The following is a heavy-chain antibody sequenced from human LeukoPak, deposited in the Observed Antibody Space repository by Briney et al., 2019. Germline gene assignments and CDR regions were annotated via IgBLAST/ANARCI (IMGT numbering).Heavy chain of an antibody. CDR1: GFTFSSYA. CDR3: ATLAAAGTWPIFDY. D-gene: IGHD6-13*01. CDR2: IHYTGTT. V-gene: IGHV4-59*12. J-gene: IGHJ4*02. Sequence: PGGSLRLSCAASGFTFSSYAMSWIRQTPGKGLEWIGDIHYTGTTKYNPSLKSRVTISIDTSKNQFSLELSSVTAADTAVYYCATLAAAGTWPIFDYWGQGTLVTVSS.